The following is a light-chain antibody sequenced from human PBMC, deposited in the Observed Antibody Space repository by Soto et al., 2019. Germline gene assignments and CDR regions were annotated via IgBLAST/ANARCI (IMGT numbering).Light chain of an antibody. CDR3: QHSNIRPIR. CDR1: QSVSRN. V-gene: IGKV3-15*01. Sequence: SQSPATVSVSPGERATLSCRASQSVSRNLAWYQQKPGQVPRLVIYDIYTRALGISARISGSGSGTDFTLTISSLQSEDFAVYYCQHSNIRPIRFGGGSKVDIK. J-gene: IGKJ4*01. CDR2: DIY.